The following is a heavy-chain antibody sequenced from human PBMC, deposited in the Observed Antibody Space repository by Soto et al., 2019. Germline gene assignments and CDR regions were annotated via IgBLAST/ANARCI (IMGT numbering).Heavy chain of an antibody. CDR3: AGAFRLGAGGLGH. V-gene: IGHV1-8*01. CDR1: GYTSTSYD. D-gene: IGHD6-13*01. CDR2: MNPNSGNT. Sequence: ASVKVSCKASGYTSTSYDINWVRQATGQGLEWMGWMNPNSGNTGYAQKFQGRVTMTRNTSISTAYMELSSLRSEDTAVYYCAGAFRLGAGGLGHWGQGTLVTVSS. J-gene: IGHJ4*02.